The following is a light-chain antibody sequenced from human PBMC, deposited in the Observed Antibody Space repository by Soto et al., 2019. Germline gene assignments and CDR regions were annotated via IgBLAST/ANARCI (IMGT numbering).Light chain of an antibody. Sequence: DIQMTQSPSSLSASLGDRITIACRESQSILNYLNWYQQRPGKAPQIMIDAASSLQSGVPSRCSSSGAGADFTLTISSLQPEDFVTYDCPQTYSTPITFGQGTRLE. V-gene: IGKV1-39*01. CDR2: AAS. CDR1: QSILNY. CDR3: PQTYSTPIT. J-gene: IGKJ5*01.